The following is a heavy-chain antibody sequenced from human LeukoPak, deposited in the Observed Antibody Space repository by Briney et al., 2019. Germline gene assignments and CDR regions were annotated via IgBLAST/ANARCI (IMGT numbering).Heavy chain of an antibody. Sequence: PGGSLRLSCAASGLTFSSYAMSWVRQAPGKGLEWVSAISGSGGSTYYADSVKGRFTISRDNSRNTLYLQMNSLRAEDTAVYYCALLSGDYGYWGQGTLVTVSS. D-gene: IGHD4-17*01. V-gene: IGHV3-23*01. J-gene: IGHJ4*02. CDR3: ALLSGDYGY. CDR2: ISGSGGST. CDR1: GLTFSSYA.